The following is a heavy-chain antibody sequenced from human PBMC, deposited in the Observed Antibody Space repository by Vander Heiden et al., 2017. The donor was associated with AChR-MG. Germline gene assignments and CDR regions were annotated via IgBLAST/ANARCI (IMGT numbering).Heavy chain of an antibody. Sequence: QVPLVQSGAEAKKPGASVKVSCQPSGYTFTDSYIHWLRQPPGPAPEWMGRINPNSGGTEYAQKFQGRVTMTRDTSISTGYMELSRLRSDDTAVYYCAREENRFCGPTTCSRWFDPWGQGTLVTVSS. D-gene: IGHD2-2*01. CDR3: AREENRFCGPTTCSRWFDP. J-gene: IGHJ5*02. CDR2: INPNSGGT. CDR1: GYTFTDSY. V-gene: IGHV1-2*06.